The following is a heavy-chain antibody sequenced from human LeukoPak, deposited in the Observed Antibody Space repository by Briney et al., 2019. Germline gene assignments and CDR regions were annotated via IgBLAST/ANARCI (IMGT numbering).Heavy chain of an antibody. V-gene: IGHV3-30*02. Sequence: PGGSLRLSCAASGFAFSSYAMHWVRQAPGKGLEWVAFIRYDGSNKYYADSVKGRFTISRDNSKNTLYLQMNSLRAEDTAVYYCAKDSAPIFGVGGNWFDPWGQGTLVTVSS. CDR2: IRYDGSNK. CDR1: GFAFSSYA. CDR3: AKDSAPIFGVGGNWFDP. J-gene: IGHJ5*02. D-gene: IGHD3-3*01.